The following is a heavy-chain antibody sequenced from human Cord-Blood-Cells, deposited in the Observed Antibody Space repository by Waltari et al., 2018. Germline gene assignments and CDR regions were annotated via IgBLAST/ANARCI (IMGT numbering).Heavy chain of an antibody. D-gene: IGHD7-27*01. Sequence: VQLQESGPGLVKPSETLSLTCTVSGGSISSYYWSWIRQPPGKGLEWVGYIYYSGRTNYNPSLKSRVTISVDTSKNQFSLKLSAVTAADTAVYYCARSITGYWFDPWGQGTLVTVSS. CDR3: ARSITGYWFDP. V-gene: IGHV4-59*08. CDR2: IYYSGRT. J-gene: IGHJ5*02. CDR1: GGSISSYY.